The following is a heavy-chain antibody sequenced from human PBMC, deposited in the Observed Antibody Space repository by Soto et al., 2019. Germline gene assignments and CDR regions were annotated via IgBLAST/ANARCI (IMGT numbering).Heavy chain of an antibody. CDR3: AREGYCSSTSCYSTYYYYGMDV. CDR2: ISSSGSTI. V-gene: IGHV3-48*03. CDR1: GLTFSSYE. D-gene: IGHD2-2*02. J-gene: IGHJ6*02. Sequence: GGSLRLSCAASGLTFSSYEMNWVRQAPGKGLEWVSYISSSGSTIYYADSVKGRFTISRDNAKNSLYLQMNSLRAEDTAVYYCAREGYCSSTSCYSTYYYYGMDVWGQGTTVTVSS.